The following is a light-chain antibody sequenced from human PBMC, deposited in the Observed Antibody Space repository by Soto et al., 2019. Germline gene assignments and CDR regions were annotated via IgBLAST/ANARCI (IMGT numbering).Light chain of an antibody. CDR3: QTWGSGSWV. J-gene: IGLJ3*02. V-gene: IGLV4-69*01. CDR2: LNNDGSH. Sequence: QPVLTQSPSASASLGASVKLTCTLSSGHSSHAIAWHQLQPEKGPRYLMKLNNDGSHSKGDGIPDRFTGSSSGAERYLTISSVQSEDEADYYYQTWGSGSWVFGGGTRLTVL. CDR1: SGHSSHA.